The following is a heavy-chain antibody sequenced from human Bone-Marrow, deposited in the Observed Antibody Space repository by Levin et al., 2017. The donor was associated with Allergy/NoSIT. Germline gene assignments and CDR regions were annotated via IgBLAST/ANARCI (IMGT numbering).Heavy chain of an antibody. CDR3: ARAGYSGYDWGAGAFDY. CDR2: ISSSSSYI. D-gene: IGHD5-12*01. J-gene: IGHJ4*02. Sequence: LSLTCAASGFTFSSYSMNWVRQAPGKGLEWVSSISSSSSYIYYADSVKGRFTISRDNAKNSLYLQMNSLRAEDTAVYYCARAGYSGYDWGAGAFDYWGQGTLVTVSS. CDR1: GFTFSSYS. V-gene: IGHV3-21*01.